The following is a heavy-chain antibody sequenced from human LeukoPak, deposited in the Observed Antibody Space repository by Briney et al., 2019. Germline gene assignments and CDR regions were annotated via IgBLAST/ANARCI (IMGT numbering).Heavy chain of an antibody. CDR3: AREGRGYSYGPHDAFDI. D-gene: IGHD5-18*01. CDR2: ISGSGGST. Sequence: HSGGSLRLSCAASGFTFSSYAMSWVRQAPGKGLEWVSAISGSGGSTYYADSVKGRFTISRDNAKNSLYLQMNSLRAEDTAVYYCAREGRGYSYGPHDAFDIWGQGTMVTVSS. CDR1: GFTFSSYA. J-gene: IGHJ3*02. V-gene: IGHV3-23*01.